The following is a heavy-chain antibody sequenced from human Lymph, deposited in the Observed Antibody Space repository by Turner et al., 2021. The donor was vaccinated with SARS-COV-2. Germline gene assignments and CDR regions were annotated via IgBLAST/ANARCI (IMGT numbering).Heavy chain of an antibody. J-gene: IGHJ3*02. CDR2: RNDSGGT. CDR1: GVSISISTYY. D-gene: IGHD1-26*01. CDR3: ARQPSVDSGSDSGAFDI. V-gene: IGHV4-39*01. Sequence: QLPLPDSGPGLVKPSEALSLPCTVSGVSISISTYYWGCIRQPPGKGLEWIGNRNDSGGTENNPSQKSGGTIAVKTSKNQISLKERSMNAADTAVYYWARQPSVDSGSDSGAFDIWGQGTMVTVSS.